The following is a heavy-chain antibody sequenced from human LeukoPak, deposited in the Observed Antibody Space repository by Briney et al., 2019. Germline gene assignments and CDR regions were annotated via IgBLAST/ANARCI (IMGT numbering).Heavy chain of an antibody. J-gene: IGHJ5*02. Sequence: PGGSLRLSCAASGFTFSGYWMHWVRQAPGKGLVWVSRVATGGTGPSYADSVKGRFTISRDNAKNTLYPQMSSLSAEDTAVYFCARDMGPYGGSPGASWGQGTLVTVSS. V-gene: IGHV3-74*01. CDR3: ARDMGPYGGSPGAS. CDR1: GFTFSGYW. CDR2: VATGGTGP. D-gene: IGHD4-23*01.